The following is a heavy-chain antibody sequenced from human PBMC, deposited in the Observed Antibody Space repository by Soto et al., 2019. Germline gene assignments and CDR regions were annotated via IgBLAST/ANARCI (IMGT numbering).Heavy chain of an antibody. J-gene: IGHJ5*02. CDR3: ARDRSDGPGSYYTDQ. V-gene: IGHV3-33*01. Sequence: SLRLSCAASGFTFSEYGMHWVREVPGKGLEWVAVIWYNGVNKYYVESVKGRFTISRDNSKNTLYLQTNSLRVEDTAVYYCARDRSDGPGSYYTDQWGQGPLVTVSS. CDR1: GFTFSEYG. CDR2: IWYNGVNK. D-gene: IGHD3-10*01.